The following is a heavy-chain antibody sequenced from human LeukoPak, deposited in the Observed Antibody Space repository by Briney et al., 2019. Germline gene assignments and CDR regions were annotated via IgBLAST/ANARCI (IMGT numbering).Heavy chain of an antibody. D-gene: IGHD3-22*01. CDR1: GYTFTGYH. J-gene: IGHJ3*02. V-gene: IGHV1-2*02. Sequence: APVKVSCKASGYTFTGYHIRWVRQAPGQGPEWMAWINPNSGGTKYAQKFQGRVTMTRDTSISTAYMEMSRLTSDDTAVYYCVKGWDSSGYYAFDIWGQGTMVTVSS. CDR3: VKGWDSSGYYAFDI. CDR2: INPNSGGT.